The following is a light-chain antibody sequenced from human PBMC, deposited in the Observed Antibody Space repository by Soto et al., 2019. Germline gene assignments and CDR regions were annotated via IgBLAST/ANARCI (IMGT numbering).Light chain of an antibody. V-gene: IGKV3-11*01. J-gene: IGKJ1*01. CDR3: QQNLSVHT. CDR2: DTS. Sequence: RXSQSVSGYLAWYQQPPGQAPRILIYDTSNRATGIPARFSSSWSGTVFPLTISSLDPDEFAVDDCQQNLSVHTFRQGTKFDI. CDR1: QSVSGY.